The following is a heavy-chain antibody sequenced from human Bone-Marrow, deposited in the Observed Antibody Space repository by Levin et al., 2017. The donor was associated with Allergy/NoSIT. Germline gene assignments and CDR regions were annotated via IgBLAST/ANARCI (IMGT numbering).Heavy chain of an antibody. D-gene: IGHD6-13*01. Sequence: GESLKISCAASGFTFSSYAMSWVRQAPGKGLECVSPISSSGGSTYYADSVKGRFTISRDNSKNTLYLQMNSLRVDDTAVYYCATLGGAAPGTMGYFDSWGQGTLVTVSS. V-gene: IGHV3-23*01. CDR3: ATLGGAAPGTMGYFDS. CDR1: GFTFSSYA. J-gene: IGHJ4*02. CDR2: ISSSGGST.